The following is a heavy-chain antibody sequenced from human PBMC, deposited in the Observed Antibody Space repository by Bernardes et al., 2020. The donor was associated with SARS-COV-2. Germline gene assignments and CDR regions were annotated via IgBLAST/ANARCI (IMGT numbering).Heavy chain of an antibody. J-gene: IGHJ5*02. CDR2: ISADNVNT. CDR1: GYTFTSYG. CDR3: AKVVAYSYGGGWFDP. Sequence: ASVKVSCKASGYTFTSYGISWVRQAPGQGLEWMGWISADNVNTNYAQKFQGRVTMTTDTSTSTAYMELRSLRSDDTAVYYCAKVVAYSYGGGWFDPWGQGTLVTVSS. D-gene: IGHD5-18*01. V-gene: IGHV1-18*01.